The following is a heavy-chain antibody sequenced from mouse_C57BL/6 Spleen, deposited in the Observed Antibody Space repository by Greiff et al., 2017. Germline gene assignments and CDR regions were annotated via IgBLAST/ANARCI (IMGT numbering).Heavy chain of an antibody. CDR3: ARQTAQGTGAMDD. D-gene: IGHD3-2*02. J-gene: IGHJ4*01. CDR1: GFSLTSYG. Sequence: QVQLKESGPGLVAPSQSLSITCTVSGFSLTSYGVHWVRQPPGQGLEWLVVIWSDGSTTYNSALKSRLTISKDNSKSQVFLKMNSLQTDDTAMYYCARQTAQGTGAMDDWGQGTSVTVSS. CDR2: IWSDGST. V-gene: IGHV2-6*03.